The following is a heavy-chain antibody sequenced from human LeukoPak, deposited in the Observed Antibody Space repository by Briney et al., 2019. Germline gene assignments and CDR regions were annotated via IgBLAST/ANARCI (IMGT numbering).Heavy chain of an antibody. Sequence: GGSLRLSCAASGFTFSSYWVHWVRQVPGKGLVWVSRIKSDGSSTSYADSVKGRFTISRDNARNTLYMQMNSLRAEDTAMYYCARSTSSNWFDPWGQGTLVTVSS. D-gene: IGHD2-2*01. J-gene: IGHJ5*02. CDR2: IKSDGSST. CDR3: ARSTSSNWFDP. V-gene: IGHV3-74*01. CDR1: GFTFSSYW.